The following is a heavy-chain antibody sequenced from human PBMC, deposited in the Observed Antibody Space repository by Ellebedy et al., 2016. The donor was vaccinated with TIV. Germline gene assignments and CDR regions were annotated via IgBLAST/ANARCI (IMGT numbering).Heavy chain of an antibody. CDR3: ASCCSSTSEHHYFHWYFDL. CDR2: IYYSGST. J-gene: IGHJ2*01. CDR1: GDSINSYY. V-gene: IGHV4-59*08. Sequence: SETLSLTCTVSGDSINSYYWSWIRQPPGQGLEWIGQIYYSGSTNYNPSLKSRVTISVDTSKNQFSLKLTSVSAADTAVYYCASCCSSTSEHHYFHWYFDLWGRGTLVSVSS. D-gene: IGHD2-2*01.